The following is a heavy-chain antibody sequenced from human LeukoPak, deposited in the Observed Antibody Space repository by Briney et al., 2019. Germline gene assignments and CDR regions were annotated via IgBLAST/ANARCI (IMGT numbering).Heavy chain of an antibody. CDR1: DYDFTSVG. J-gene: IGHJ4*02. V-gene: IGHV1-18*01. D-gene: IGHD6-19*01. Sequence: GASMKVSCKASDYDFTSVGITWVRQAPGQGLEWMGWISPYNGDTRYVQKLQGRVTMTTDTSTSTAYMELRSLRFDDTAVYYCARAGSGSGWYFDYWGQGTLVTVSS. CDR2: ISPYNGDT. CDR3: ARAGSGSGWYFDY.